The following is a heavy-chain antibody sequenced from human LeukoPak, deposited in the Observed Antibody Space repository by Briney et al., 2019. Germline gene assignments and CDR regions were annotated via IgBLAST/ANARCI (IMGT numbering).Heavy chain of an antibody. V-gene: IGHV3-21*01. CDR2: ISSSSSYI. Sequence: GGSLRLSCAASGFTFSSYSMNWVRQAPGKGLEWVSSISSSSSYIYSADSVKGRFTISRDNAKNSLYLQMNSLRAEDTAVYYCARVDSGYAGDYWGQGTLVTVSS. CDR1: GFTFSSYS. J-gene: IGHJ4*02. D-gene: IGHD5-12*01. CDR3: ARVDSGYAGDY.